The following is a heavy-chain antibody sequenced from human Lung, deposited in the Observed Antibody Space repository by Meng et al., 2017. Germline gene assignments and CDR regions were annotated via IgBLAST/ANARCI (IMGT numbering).Heavy chain of an antibody. CDR1: GGSFSDYY. D-gene: IGHD4-11*01. J-gene: IGHJ4*02. CDR2: INHSGST. CDR3: ARGPTTMAHDFDY. Sequence: QCAHGLLQPRETLPPTCVVSGGSFSDYYGSWIRQPPGKGLEWIGEINHSGSTNYNPSLESRATISVDTSQNNLSLKLSSVTAADSAVYYCARGPTTMAHDFDYWGQGTLVTVSS. V-gene: IGHV4-34*01.